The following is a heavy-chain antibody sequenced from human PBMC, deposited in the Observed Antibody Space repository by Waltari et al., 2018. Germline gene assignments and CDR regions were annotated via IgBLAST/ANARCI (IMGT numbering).Heavy chain of an antibody. D-gene: IGHD6-13*01. CDR2: TSHTGRT. Sequence: QVQLQESGPGLVKPSETLSLTCAVSGYSISSGYYWGWFRQPPGKGLEWIGSTSHTGRTYRHPALKSRGTLSVDTSKSQLSLKLGSVTAADTAVYYCARHTSTNTIAAAGTGKHYNWFDPWGQGTLVTVSS. CDR3: ARHTSTNTIAAAGTGKHYNWFDP. J-gene: IGHJ5*02. V-gene: IGHV4-38-2*01. CDR1: GYSISSGYY.